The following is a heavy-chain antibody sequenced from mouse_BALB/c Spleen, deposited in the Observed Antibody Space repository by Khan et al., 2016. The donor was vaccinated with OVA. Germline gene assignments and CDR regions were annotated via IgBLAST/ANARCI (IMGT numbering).Heavy chain of an antibody. Sequence: EVELVESGGGLVQPGGSLKLSCATSGFTFSDYYMYWVRQTPEKRLEWVAYISNGGGSTYYPDTVKGRFTISRDNAKNTLYLQMSRLKSEDTAIDYCARNGYGKGDAMDYWGQGTSVTVSS. D-gene: IGHD2-10*02. V-gene: IGHV5-12*02. CDR1: GFTFSDYY. CDR3: ARNGYGKGDAMDY. CDR2: ISNGGGST. J-gene: IGHJ4*01.